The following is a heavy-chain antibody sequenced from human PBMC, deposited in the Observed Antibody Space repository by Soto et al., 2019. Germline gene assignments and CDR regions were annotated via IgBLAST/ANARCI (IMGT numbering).Heavy chain of an antibody. D-gene: IGHD1-1*01. Sequence: ASVKVSCKASGYTFTSYGISWVRQAPGQGLEWMGWISAYNGNTNYAQKLQGRVTMTTDTSTSTAYMELRSLRSDDTAVYYCARELVQLERRGWFDPWGQGTLVTVSS. CDR1: GYTFTSYG. CDR3: ARELVQLERRGWFDP. J-gene: IGHJ5*02. CDR2: ISAYNGNT. V-gene: IGHV1-18*01.